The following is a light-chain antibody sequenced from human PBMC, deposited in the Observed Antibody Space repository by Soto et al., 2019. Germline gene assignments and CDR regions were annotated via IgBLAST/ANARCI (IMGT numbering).Light chain of an antibody. J-gene: IGKJ1*01. V-gene: IGKV1-27*01. CDR3: QKYNNAPRT. CDR2: AAS. CDR1: QGISNY. Sequence: DIQMTQSPFSLSASVGDTVTITCRASQGISNYLAWYQQKPGQVPNLLIYAASTLQSGVPSRFSGSGSGTDFTLTISNLRPEDVATYYCQKYNNAPRTFGQGTKVEI.